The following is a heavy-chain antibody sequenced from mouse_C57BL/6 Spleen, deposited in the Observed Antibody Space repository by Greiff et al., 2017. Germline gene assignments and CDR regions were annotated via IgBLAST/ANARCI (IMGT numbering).Heavy chain of an antibody. Sequence: EVKLVESGPGLAKPSQTLSLTCSVTGYSITSDYWNWIRKFPGNKLEYMGYISYSGSTYYNPSLKSRISITRDTSKNQYYLQLNSVTTEDTATYYCARRYYGSSYGFAYWGQGTLVTVSA. J-gene: IGHJ3*01. CDR2: ISYSGST. V-gene: IGHV3-8*01. CDR3: ARRYYGSSYGFAY. D-gene: IGHD1-1*01. CDR1: GYSITSDY.